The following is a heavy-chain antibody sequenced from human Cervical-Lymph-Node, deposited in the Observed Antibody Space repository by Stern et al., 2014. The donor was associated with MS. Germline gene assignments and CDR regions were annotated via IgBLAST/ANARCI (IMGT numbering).Heavy chain of an antibody. CDR3: ALSSETSDRWYSLGYDL. CDR1: SGTFSKFP. V-gene: IGHV1-69*01. J-gene: IGHJ5*02. D-gene: IGHD6-13*01. Sequence: HVVLSAADVANSVSSVNISCKSSSGTFSKFPGSFVREAPGPGLECVVWVFPVFGTPSYAQEFRGRVPITADVSTSTVYMELSSLRSDDTAVYYCALSSETSDRWYSLGYDLWGQGTLVTVS. CDR2: VFPVFGTP.